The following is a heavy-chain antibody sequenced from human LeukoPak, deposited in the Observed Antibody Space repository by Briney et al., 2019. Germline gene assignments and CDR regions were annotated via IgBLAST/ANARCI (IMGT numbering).Heavy chain of an antibody. CDR3: ARWAYYDILAGYSSIFDY. CDR2: IYYSGST. V-gene: IGHV4-61*03. Sequence: SSETLSLTRNVSGFSLTIGYFWGSIRQPPGKGLEWIWYIYYSGSTNYNPSLTSRATISVDTSKNHFSLKLSSVTAAETAVYYCARWAYYDILAGYSSIFDYWGQGTLVPVSS. D-gene: IGHD3-9*01. J-gene: IGHJ4*02. CDR1: GFSLTIGYF.